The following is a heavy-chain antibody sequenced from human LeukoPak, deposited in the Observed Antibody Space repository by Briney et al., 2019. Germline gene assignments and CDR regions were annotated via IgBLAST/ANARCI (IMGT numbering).Heavy chain of an antibody. Sequence: SETLSLTCTVSGYSISSGYYWGWIRQPPGKGLEWIGSIYHSGSTYYNPSLKSRVTISVDTSKNQFSLKLSSVTAADTAVYYCARAAWDTAMVGFDLWGQGTLVTVSS. J-gene: IGHJ5*02. CDR1: GYSISSGYY. V-gene: IGHV4-38-2*02. D-gene: IGHD5-18*01. CDR2: IYHSGST. CDR3: ARAAWDTAMVGFDL.